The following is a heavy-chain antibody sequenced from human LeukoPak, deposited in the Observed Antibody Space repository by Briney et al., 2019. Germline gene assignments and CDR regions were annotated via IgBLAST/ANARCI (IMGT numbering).Heavy chain of an antibody. D-gene: IGHD2-8*01. CDR1: GFTFSSYS. Sequence: PGGSLRLSCAASGFTFSSYSMNWVRQAPGKGLEWVSYISSSSSTIYYADSVKGRFTISRDNAKNSLYLQMNSLRAEDTAVYYCARGPQRACTNGVCYPGYWYFDLWGRGTLVTVSS. CDR3: ARGPQRACTNGVCYPGYWYFDL. CDR2: ISSSSSTI. J-gene: IGHJ2*01. V-gene: IGHV3-48*01.